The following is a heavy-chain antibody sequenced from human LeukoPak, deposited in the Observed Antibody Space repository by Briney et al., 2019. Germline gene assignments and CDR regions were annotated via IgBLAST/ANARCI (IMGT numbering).Heavy chain of an antibody. J-gene: IGHJ4*02. CDR3: VTVMITFGGVIATGGYYFDY. CDR2: IYTSGST. D-gene: IGHD3-16*02. V-gene: IGHV4-61*02. Sequence: PSETLSLTCTVSGASISSGEYYWSWIRQPAGKGLEWIGRIYTSGSTNYNPSLKSRVTISVDTSKNQFSLKLSSVTAADTAVYYCVTVMITFGGVIATGGYYFDYWGQGTLVTVSS. CDR1: GASISSGEYY.